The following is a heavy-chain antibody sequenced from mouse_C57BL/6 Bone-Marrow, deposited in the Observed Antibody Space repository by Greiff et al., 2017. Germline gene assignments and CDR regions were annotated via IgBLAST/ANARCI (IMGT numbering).Heavy chain of an antibody. CDR2: INPSNGGT. CDR3: SRHYYGSSYEAWFAY. D-gene: IGHD1-1*01. V-gene: IGHV1-53*01. J-gene: IGHJ3*01. Sequence: QVQLQQPGTELVKPGASVKLSCKASGYTFTSYWMHWVKQRPGQGLEWIGNINPSNGGTNYNEKFKSKATLTVDKSSSTAYMQLSSLTSEDSAVYYGSRHYYGSSYEAWFAYWGQGTLVTVSA. CDR1: GYTFTSYW.